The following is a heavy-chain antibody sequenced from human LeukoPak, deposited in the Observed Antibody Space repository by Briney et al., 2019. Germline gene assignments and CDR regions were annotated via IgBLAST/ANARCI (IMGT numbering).Heavy chain of an antibody. CDR1: GFTFSSYS. V-gene: IGHV3-21*01. CDR3: ARERDDSSGFIDY. D-gene: IGHD3-22*01. CDR2: ISSSSSYI. J-gene: IGHJ4*02. Sequence: GGSLRLSCAASGFTFSSYSMNWVRQAPGKGLEWVSSISSSSSYIYYADSVKGRFTISRDNAKNSLYLQMNSLRAEDTAVYYCARERDDSSGFIDYWGQGTLVTVSS.